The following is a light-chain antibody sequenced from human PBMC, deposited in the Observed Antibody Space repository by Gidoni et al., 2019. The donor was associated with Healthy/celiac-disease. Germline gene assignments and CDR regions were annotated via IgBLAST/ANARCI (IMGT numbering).Light chain of an antibody. CDR1: QSVSSY. CDR3: QQRSNWQALT. J-gene: IGKJ4*01. V-gene: IGKV3-11*02. Sequence: EIVLTQSPATLSLSPGAIATPACRASQSVSSYLAWYQQKPGQAPRLLIYDASNRATSIPARFSGSGAGRDFTLIISSREQEDFAVNYCQQRSNWQALTFXGXTKVEIK. CDR2: DAS.